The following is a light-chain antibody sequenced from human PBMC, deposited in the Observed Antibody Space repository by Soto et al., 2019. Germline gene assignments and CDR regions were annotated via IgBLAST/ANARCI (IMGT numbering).Light chain of an antibody. CDR1: PSISSW. CDR2: DAS. V-gene: IGKV1-5*01. Sequence: DIQMTKSPSTLSASVGDRVTITCRASPSISSWLAWYQQKPGKAPKLLIYDASSLESGVPSRFSGSGSGTEFTLTISILQPDDFALYYCQQRSNRITFGQGTRLEIK. CDR3: QQRSNRIT. J-gene: IGKJ5*01.